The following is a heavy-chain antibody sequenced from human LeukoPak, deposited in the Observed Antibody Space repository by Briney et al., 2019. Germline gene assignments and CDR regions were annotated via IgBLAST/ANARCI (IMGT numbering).Heavy chain of an antibody. J-gene: IGHJ4*02. CDR3: ARDGLPAAGDY. D-gene: IGHD6-13*01. Sequence: GGALRLSCGASGFTLSSHWMRWVRQAPGKGLVWVSQINGDGSSTNYADSVKGRFTVSRDNAKNTLYLQMNSLRAEDTAVYYCARDGLPAAGDYWGQGTLVIVSS. CDR1: GFTLSSHW. V-gene: IGHV3-74*01. CDR2: INGDGSST.